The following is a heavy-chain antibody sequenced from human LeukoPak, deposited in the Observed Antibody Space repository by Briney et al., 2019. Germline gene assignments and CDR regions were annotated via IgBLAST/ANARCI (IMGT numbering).Heavy chain of an antibody. CDR1: GFTFSSYW. CDR2: IKQDGSEK. D-gene: IGHD5-18*01. Sequence: PGGSLRLSCAASGFTFSSYWMSWVCQAPGKGLEWVANIKQDGSEKYYVDSVKGQFTISRDNAKNSLYLQMNSLRAEDTAVYYCARDLRIQLLGYIGNMDVWGKGTTITVSS. V-gene: IGHV3-7*01. CDR3: ARDLRIQLLGYIGNMDV. J-gene: IGHJ6*03.